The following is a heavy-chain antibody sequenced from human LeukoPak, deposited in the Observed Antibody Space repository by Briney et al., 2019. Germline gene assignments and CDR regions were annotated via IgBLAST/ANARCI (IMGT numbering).Heavy chain of an antibody. CDR2: TYYRSKWSK. Sequence: SQTLSLTCAISGDSVSSNSAAWNWIRQSPSRGLEWLGRTYYRSKWSKNYAASVKSRITINPDTSKNQLSLQLNSVTPEDTAVYYCARGYMGTTDYWGQGTLVIVSS. D-gene: IGHD1-7*01. CDR1: GDSVSSNSAA. CDR3: ARGYMGTTDY. J-gene: IGHJ4*02. V-gene: IGHV6-1*01.